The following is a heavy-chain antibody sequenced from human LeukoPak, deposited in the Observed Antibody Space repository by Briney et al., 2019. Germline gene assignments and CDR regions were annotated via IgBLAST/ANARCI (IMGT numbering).Heavy chain of an antibody. CDR1: GGSFSCYY. Sequence: PSETLSLTCAVYGGSFSCYYWSWIRQLPGKGLEWIGEINHSGSTNYNPSLRSRVAISVDTSKNQFSLKLSSVTAADTAVYYCARPPMDYYDSCGYSLSDCWGQGTLVTISS. CDR2: INHSGST. D-gene: IGHD3-22*01. CDR3: ARPPMDYYDSCGYSLSDC. V-gene: IGHV4-34*01. J-gene: IGHJ4*02.